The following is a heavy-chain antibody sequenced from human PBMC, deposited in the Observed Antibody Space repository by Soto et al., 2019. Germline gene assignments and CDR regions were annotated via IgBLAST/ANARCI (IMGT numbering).Heavy chain of an antibody. CDR1: GFTFSSYA. Sequence: EVQLLESGGGLVQPGGSLRLSCAAAGFTFSSYAMSWVRQAPGKGLEWVSAISGSGGSTYYADSVKGRFTISRDNSKNTLSLQMNSVRAEDTAVYYCAKENGYSSSWFEFDYWGQGTLVTVSS. V-gene: IGHV3-23*01. D-gene: IGHD6-13*01. CDR2: ISGSGGST. CDR3: AKENGYSSSWFEFDY. J-gene: IGHJ4*02.